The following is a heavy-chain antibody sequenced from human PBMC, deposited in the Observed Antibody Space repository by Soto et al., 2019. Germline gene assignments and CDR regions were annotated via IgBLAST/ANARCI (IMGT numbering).Heavy chain of an antibody. CDR2: ISGSVGST. Sequence: GGSLGLPCAASGFPFSRYAMSGVRQAPGKGLEGVSAISGSVGSTYYADSVKGRFTISRDNSKNTLYLQMNRLRAEDTAVYYCAKDKADYYDSSGYPDGFDIWGQGTSVTVPS. J-gene: IGHJ3*02. CDR3: AKDKADYYDSSGYPDGFDI. D-gene: IGHD3-22*01. V-gene: IGHV3-23*01. CDR1: GFPFSRYA.